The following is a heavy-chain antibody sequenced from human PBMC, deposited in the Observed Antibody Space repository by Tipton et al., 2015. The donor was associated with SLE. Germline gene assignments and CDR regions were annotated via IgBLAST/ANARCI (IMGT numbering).Heavy chain of an antibody. Sequence: LRLSCTVSGGSISNYYWSWVRQPPGKGLEWIGFIYNGGRTRYNPSLESRVTISVDTSKDQFSLKLSSVTTADTAVYYCARDSPGDFDWFDAFDIWGQGTMVTVSS. CDR2: IYNGGRT. J-gene: IGHJ3*02. V-gene: IGHV4-59*01. CDR3: ARDSPGDFDWFDAFDI. D-gene: IGHD3-9*01. CDR1: GGSISNYY.